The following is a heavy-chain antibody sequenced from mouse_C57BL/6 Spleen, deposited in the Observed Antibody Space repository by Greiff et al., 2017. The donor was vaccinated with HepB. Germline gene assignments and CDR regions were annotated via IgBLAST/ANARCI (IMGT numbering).Heavy chain of an antibody. CDR3: ARGGYDPPFDY. V-gene: IGHV1-82*01. J-gene: IGHJ2*01. CDR2: IYPGDGDT. D-gene: IGHD2-3*01. Sequence: VKLQHSGPELVKPGASVKISCKASGYAFSSSWMNWVKQRPGKGLEWIGRIYPGDGDTNYNGKFKGKATLTADKSSSTAYMQLSSLTSEDSAVYFCARGGYDPPFDYWGQGTTLTVSS. CDR1: GYAFSSSW.